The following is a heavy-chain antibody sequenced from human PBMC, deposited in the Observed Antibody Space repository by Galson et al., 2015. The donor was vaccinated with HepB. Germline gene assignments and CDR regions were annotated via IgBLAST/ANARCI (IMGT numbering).Heavy chain of an antibody. CDR1: GGTFSSYA. CDR2: IIPIFGTA. CDR3: ARDYGSGSYYSDY. D-gene: IGHD3-10*01. Sequence: SVKVSCKASGGTFSSYAISWVRQAPGQGLEWMGGIIPIFGTANYAQKFQGRVTITADESTSTAYMELSSLRSEDTAVYYCARDYGSGSYYSDYWGQGTLVTVSS. V-gene: IGHV1-69*13. J-gene: IGHJ4*02.